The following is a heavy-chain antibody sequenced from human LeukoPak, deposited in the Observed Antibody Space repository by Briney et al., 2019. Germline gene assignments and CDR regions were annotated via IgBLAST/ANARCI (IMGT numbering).Heavy chain of an antibody. J-gene: IGHJ4*02. CDR1: GGSISSSSYY. CDR2: IYYSGST. D-gene: IGHD3-9*01. V-gene: IGHV4-39*07. CDR3: ARSPVLRYFDWLLYFDY. Sequence: PSETLSLTCTVSGGSISSSSYYWGWIRQPPGKRLEWIGSIYYSGSTYYNPSLKSRATISVDTSKNQFSLKLSSVTAADTAVYYCARSPVLRYFDWLLYFDYWGQGSLVTASS.